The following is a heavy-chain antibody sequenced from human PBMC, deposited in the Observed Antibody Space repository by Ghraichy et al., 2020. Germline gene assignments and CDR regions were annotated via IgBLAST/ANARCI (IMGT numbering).Heavy chain of an antibody. Sequence: SETLSLTCAVSGHSITSGRYWGWIQQPPGKGLEWIGSIYHSGTTYYNTSLRSRATISVDTAKNQVSLTLRSVTAADTAVYYCATREGLDWFDSWGQGTLVTVSS. J-gene: IGHJ5*01. CDR2: IYHSGTT. CDR1: GHSITSGRY. CDR3: ATREGLDWFDS. V-gene: IGHV4-38-2*01. D-gene: IGHD3-16*01.